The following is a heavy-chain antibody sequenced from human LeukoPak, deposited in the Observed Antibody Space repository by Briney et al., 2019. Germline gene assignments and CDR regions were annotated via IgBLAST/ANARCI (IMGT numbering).Heavy chain of an antibody. D-gene: IGHD1-26*01. V-gene: IGHV3-11*03. CDR2: IRGSNSDT. CDR1: GFXFSDYY. Sequence: GGSLRLSCAASGFXFSDYYISWVRQAPGEGLEWVSYIRGSNSDTNYADSVKGRFTISRDNAKNSLYLQMNSLRADDTAVYYCARGTYYYFDHWGQGTLVTVSS. J-gene: IGHJ4*02. CDR3: ARGTYYYFDH.